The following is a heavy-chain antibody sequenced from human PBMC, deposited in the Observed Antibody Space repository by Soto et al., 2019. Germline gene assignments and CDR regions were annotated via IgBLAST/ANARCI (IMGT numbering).Heavy chain of an antibody. CDR3: ARWAINYYYYMDV. Sequence: SETLSLTCTVSGGSISSYYWTWIRQPPGMGLEWIGHIYYSGSANYNPSLKSRVTLSVDTSKNQFSLKLSSVTAADTAVYYCARWAINYYYYMDVWGKGTTVTVSS. CDR1: GGSISSYY. V-gene: IGHV4-59*08. J-gene: IGHJ6*03. D-gene: IGHD3-9*01. CDR2: IYYSGSA.